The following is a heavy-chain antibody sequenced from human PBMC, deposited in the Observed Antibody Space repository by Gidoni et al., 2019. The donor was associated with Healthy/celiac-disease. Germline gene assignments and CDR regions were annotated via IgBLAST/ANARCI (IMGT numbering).Heavy chain of an antibody. CDR3: AKILGRDGFDDY. V-gene: IGHV3-43*01. Sequence: EVQLVESGGVVVQPGGSLRLSCAASGFTFDDYTMHWVRQAPGKGLEWVSLISWDGGSTYYADSLKGRFTISRDNSKNSLYLQMNSLRTEDTALYYCAKILGRDGFDDYWGQGTLVTVSS. J-gene: IGHJ4*02. D-gene: IGHD5-12*01. CDR1: GFTFDDYT. CDR2: ISWDGGST.